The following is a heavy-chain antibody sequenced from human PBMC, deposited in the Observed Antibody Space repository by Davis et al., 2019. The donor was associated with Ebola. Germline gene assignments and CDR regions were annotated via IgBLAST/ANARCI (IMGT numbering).Heavy chain of an antibody. J-gene: IGHJ5*02. CDR2: IYYSGST. D-gene: IGHD5-24*01. CDR1: GGSTSSYY. V-gene: IGHV4-59*01. CDR3: ARSPGEIWFDP. Sequence: GSLRLSCTVSGGSTSSYYWSWIRQPPGKGLEWIGYIYYSGSTNYNPSLKSRVTISVDTSKNQFSLKLSSVTAADTAVYYCARSPGEIWFDPWGQGTLVTVSS.